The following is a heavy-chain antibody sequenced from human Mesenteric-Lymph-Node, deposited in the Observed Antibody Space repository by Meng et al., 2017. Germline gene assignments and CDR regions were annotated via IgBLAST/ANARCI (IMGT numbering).Heavy chain of an antibody. Sequence: GESLKISCAASGFTFSSYGMHWVRQAPGKGLEWVAVIWYDGSNKYYADSVKGRFTISRDSAKNSLYLHMNNLRAEDSAVYYCAITPVLGAAAGTLEYFQHWGQGTLVTVSS. D-gene: IGHD6-13*01. CDR3: AITPVLGAAAGTLEYFQH. CDR2: IWYDGSNK. CDR1: GFTFSSYG. V-gene: IGHV3-33*03. J-gene: IGHJ1*01.